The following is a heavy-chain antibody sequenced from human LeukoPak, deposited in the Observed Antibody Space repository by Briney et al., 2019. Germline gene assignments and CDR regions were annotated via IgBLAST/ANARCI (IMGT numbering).Heavy chain of an antibody. CDR1: GYTFTGYY. Sequence: SVKVSCKASGYTFTGYYMHWVRQAPGQGLEWMGGIIPIFGTANYAQKFQGRVTITADESTSTAYMELSSLRSEDTAVYYCARGGYYYDSSGYYSPEYYYMDVWGKGTTVTISS. CDR2: IIPIFGTA. J-gene: IGHJ6*03. V-gene: IGHV1-69*13. D-gene: IGHD3-22*01. CDR3: ARGGYYYDSSGYYSPEYYYMDV.